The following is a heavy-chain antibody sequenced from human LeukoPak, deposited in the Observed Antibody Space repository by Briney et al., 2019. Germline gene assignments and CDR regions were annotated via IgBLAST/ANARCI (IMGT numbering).Heavy chain of an antibody. V-gene: IGHV4-4*07. CDR3: ARGPEMATTYFDY. Sequence: SETLSLTCAVSGGAFSSYYWTWIRQPAGKGLEWIGRIYSSGSTNHNPSLKSRVTMSVDTSKNQFSLKLSSVTAADTAVYYCARGPEMATTYFDYCGQGILVTVSS. CDR2: IYSSGST. CDR1: GGAFSSYY. D-gene: IGHD5-24*01. J-gene: IGHJ4*02.